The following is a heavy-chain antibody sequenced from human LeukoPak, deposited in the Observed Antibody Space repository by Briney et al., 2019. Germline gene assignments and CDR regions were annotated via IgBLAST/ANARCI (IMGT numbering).Heavy chain of an antibody. CDR1: GFTFSSYA. CDR2: ISYDGSNK. V-gene: IGHV3-30-3*01. Sequence: QPGRSLRLSCAASGFTFSSYAMHWVRQAPGKGLGWVAVISYDGSNKYYADSVKGRFTISRDNSKNTLYLQMNSLRAEDTAVYYCARGPGYCSSTSCSGGIVYWGQGTLVTVSS. J-gene: IGHJ4*02. CDR3: ARGPGYCSSTSCSGGIVY. D-gene: IGHD2-2*01.